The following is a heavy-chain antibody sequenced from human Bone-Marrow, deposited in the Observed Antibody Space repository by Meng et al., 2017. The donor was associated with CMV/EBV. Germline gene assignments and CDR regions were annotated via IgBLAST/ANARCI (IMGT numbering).Heavy chain of an antibody. D-gene: IGHD3-3*01. J-gene: IGHJ4*02. CDR2: INWNGGST. Sequence: GESLKISCAASGFTFDDYGMSWVRQAPGKGLEWVSGINWNGGSTGYADSVKGRFTISRDNSKNTVYLQMSSLRAEDTAVYYCARSGAEWGRLDYWGQGTLVTVSS. V-gene: IGHV3-20*04. CDR3: ARSGAEWGRLDY. CDR1: GFTFDDYG.